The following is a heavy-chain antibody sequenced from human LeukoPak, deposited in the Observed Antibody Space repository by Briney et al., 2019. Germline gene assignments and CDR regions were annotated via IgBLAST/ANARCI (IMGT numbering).Heavy chain of an antibody. CDR2: IYYSGNT. CDR3: ARGPDWGYYMDV. V-gene: IGHV4-59*01. Sequence: SETLSLTCTVSGGSISSFYWSWVRQPPGKGLEWIGYIYYSGNTDYNPSLKSRVTISLDPSKNQFSLKLSSVTAADKAVYYCARGPDWGYYMDVWGKGTTVTVSS. J-gene: IGHJ6*03. CDR1: GGSISSFY. D-gene: IGHD3-9*01.